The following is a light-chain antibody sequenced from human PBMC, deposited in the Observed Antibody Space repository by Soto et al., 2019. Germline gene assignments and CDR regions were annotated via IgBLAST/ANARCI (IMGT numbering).Light chain of an antibody. V-gene: IGLV2-14*01. J-gene: IGLJ1*01. CDR3: SSYPNLTTRHCL. CDR1: SGDIGSYNR. CDR2: EVT. Sequence: QSVLTQPASVSGSPGQSITISCTGTSGDIGSYNRVSWYQQHPGKAPKLIIYEVTDRPSGVSNRFSGSKSGNKASLTISGLQAEDESEYYCSSYPNLTTRHCLFGNGTKLTV.